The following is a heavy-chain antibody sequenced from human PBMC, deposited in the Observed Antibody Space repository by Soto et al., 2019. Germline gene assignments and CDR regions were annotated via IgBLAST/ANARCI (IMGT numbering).Heavy chain of an antibody. V-gene: IGHV4-34*01. CDR1: GGSFSGYY. CDR3: ARDSEYYDSSGYYYFDY. J-gene: IGHJ4*02. Sequence: SETLSLTCAVYGGSFSGYYWSWIRQPPGKGLEWIGEINHSGSTNYNPSLKSRVTISVDTSKNQFSLKLSSVTAADTAVYYCARDSEYYDSSGYYYFDYWGQGTLVTVSS. D-gene: IGHD3-22*01. CDR2: INHSGST.